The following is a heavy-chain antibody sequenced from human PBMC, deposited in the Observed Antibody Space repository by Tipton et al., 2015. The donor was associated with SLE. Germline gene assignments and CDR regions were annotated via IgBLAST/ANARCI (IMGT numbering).Heavy chain of an antibody. V-gene: IGHV1-8*01. CDR3: ARGSRIGTVAFGTDV. D-gene: IGHD1-14*01. Sequence: QLVQSGAEVKKPGASVKVSCRASGYTFTTYDINWVRQATGQGLEWMGWMNPNTGYTGCAQKFQGRVTMTRNTSTNTAYMDLRSLRSEDTAIYYCARGSRIGTVAFGTDVWGHGTTVTVSS. CDR2: MNPNTGYT. J-gene: IGHJ6*02. CDR1: GYTFTTYD.